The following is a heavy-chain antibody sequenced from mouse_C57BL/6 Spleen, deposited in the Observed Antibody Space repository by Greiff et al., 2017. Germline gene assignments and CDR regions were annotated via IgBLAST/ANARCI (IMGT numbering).Heavy chain of an antibody. CDR2: ILPGSGST. Sequence: QVQLQQSGAELMKPGASVKLSCKATGYTFTGYWIEWVKQRPGHGLEWIGEILPGSGSTNYHEKFKGKATLPSDTSSNTAYMQRRSLTTEDSAIYYCAFYYDYDVGAYWGQGTLVTVSA. CDR3: AFYYDYDVGAY. CDR1: GYTFTGYW. J-gene: IGHJ3*01. D-gene: IGHD2-4*01. V-gene: IGHV1-9*01.